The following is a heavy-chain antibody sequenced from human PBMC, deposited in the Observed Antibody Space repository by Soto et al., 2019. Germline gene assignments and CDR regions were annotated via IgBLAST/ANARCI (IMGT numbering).Heavy chain of an antibody. CDR1: GFTFSSYS. J-gene: IGHJ4*02. CDR3: ARDTQDDFWSGYYRDF. Sequence: PGGSLRLSCAASGFTFSSYSMNWVRQAPGKGLEWVSYISSSSSTIYYADSVKGRSTISRDNVKNSLYLQMNSLRDEDTAVYYCARDTQDDFWSGYYRDFWGQGTLVTVSS. V-gene: IGHV3-48*02. D-gene: IGHD3-3*01. CDR2: ISSSSSTI.